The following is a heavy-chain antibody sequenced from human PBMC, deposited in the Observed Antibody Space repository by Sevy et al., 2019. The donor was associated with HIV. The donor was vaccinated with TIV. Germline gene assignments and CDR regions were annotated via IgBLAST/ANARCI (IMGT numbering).Heavy chain of an antibody. CDR2: IHYSGST. CDR1: GGSFSTSYY. D-gene: IGHD3-3*01. V-gene: IGHV4-39*02. Sequence: SETLSLTCTVSGGSFSTSYYSGWVRQPPGKGPEWIGCIHYSGSTYYNPSLKSRVSISVDTSKNSFSLKLSSVTAADTAVYYCANMGRGYYFYFELWGQGTLVTVSS. J-gene: IGHJ4*02. CDR3: ANMGRGYYFYFEL.